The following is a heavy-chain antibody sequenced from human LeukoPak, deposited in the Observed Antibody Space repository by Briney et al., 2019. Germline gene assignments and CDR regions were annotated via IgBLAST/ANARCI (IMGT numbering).Heavy chain of an antibody. Sequence: GGTLRLSCAASGFTFSNYVMSWVRQAPGKGLEWVSGISGSGDSTYYADSVKGRFTISRDNSKNTLYLQMNSLRVEDTAAYYCAKVRAPSGWFNSDYWGQGTLVTVCS. CDR1: GFTFSNYV. CDR3: AKVRAPSGWFNSDY. V-gene: IGHV3-23*01. D-gene: IGHD6-19*01. J-gene: IGHJ4*02. CDR2: ISGSGDST.